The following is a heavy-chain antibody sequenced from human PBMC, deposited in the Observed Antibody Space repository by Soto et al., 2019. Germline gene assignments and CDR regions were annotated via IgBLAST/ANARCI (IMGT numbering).Heavy chain of an antibody. Sequence: QMQLQESGPGLVKPSGTLSLTCTVSGVSINSANWWTWVRQSPGKGLEWIGEIYHSGSTNFNPSLKSRVTRSVDNSKNQFDLELTSVTAADTAVYYCARYCGGGSCYLGAFEIWGQGTMVTVSS. CDR1: GVSINSANW. J-gene: IGHJ3*02. D-gene: IGHD2-15*01. CDR3: ARYCGGGSCYLGAFEI. V-gene: IGHV4-4*02. CDR2: IYHSGST.